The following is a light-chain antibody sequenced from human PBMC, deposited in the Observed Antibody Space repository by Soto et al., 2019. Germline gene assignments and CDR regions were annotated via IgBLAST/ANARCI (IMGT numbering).Light chain of an antibody. V-gene: IGKV2-30*01. CDR2: KVS. CDR1: QSLVYSDGNTY. CDR3: MQGTHWWT. Sequence: DVVMTQSPLSLPVTLGQSASISCRSSQSLVYSDGNTYLSWFQQRPGQSPRRLIYKVSNRDSGVPDRFGGSGSGTDFTLKISRVEAANVGVYYCMQGTHWWTFGQGTKVEIK. J-gene: IGKJ1*01.